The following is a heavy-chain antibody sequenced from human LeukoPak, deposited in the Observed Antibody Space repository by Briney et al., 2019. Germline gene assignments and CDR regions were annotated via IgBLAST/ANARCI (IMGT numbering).Heavy chain of an antibody. CDR2: IYYRGST. D-gene: IGHD3-22*01. CDR3: ASSRYYDSSGYYHFDY. Sequence: SQTLSLTCTVSGGSISSGAYYWTWIRQYPGKGLEWIGYIYYRGSTSYNPSLKGRVTISEDTSKNQFSLKLSSVTAADTAVYYCASSRYYDSSGYYHFDYWGQGTLVTVSS. CDR1: GGSISSGAYY. V-gene: IGHV4-31*03. J-gene: IGHJ4*02.